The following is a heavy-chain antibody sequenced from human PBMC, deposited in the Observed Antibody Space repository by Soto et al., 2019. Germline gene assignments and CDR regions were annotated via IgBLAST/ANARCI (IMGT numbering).Heavy chain of an antibody. J-gene: IGHJ3*02. V-gene: IGHV3-33*01. CDR1: GFTFSSYG. CDR3: ARDRCGGDCYPPDAFDI. CDR2: IWYDGSTK. Sequence: QVQLVESGGGVVQPGRSLRLSCAASGFTFSSYGMHWVRQAPGKGLAWVAVIWYDGSTKYYADSVKGRFTISRDNSKNTLYLQMNGLRAEDTAVYYCARDRCGGDCYPPDAFDIWGQGTMVTVS. D-gene: IGHD2-21*01.